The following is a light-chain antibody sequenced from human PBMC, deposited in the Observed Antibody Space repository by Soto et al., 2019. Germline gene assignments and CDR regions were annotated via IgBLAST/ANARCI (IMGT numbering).Light chain of an antibody. Sequence: EIVFRQCPCSLSLYPGERDTLSCRASQRFNSAYLAWSQKKPGQPPRLLIYASSNRAAGIPDRFSASASGTDFTLTISRLDPDDFAVYDCRHLVDSPWRLAQGTKSDI. CDR2: ASS. CDR1: QRFNSAY. J-gene: IGKJ1*01. V-gene: IGKV3-20*01. CDR3: RHLVDSPWR.